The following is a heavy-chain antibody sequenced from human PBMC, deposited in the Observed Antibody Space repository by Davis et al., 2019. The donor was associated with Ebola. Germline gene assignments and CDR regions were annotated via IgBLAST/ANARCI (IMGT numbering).Heavy chain of an antibody. CDR2: INPNSGGT. V-gene: IGHV1-2*02. CDR3: AATPGWGFWSGYLNYYYYYGMDV. Sequence: ASVKVSCKASGYTFTGYYMHWVRQAPGQGLEWMGWINPNSGGTNYAQKFQGRVTMTRDTSISTAYMELSRLRSDDTAVYYCAATPGWGFWSGYLNYYYYYGMDVWGQGTTVTVSS. D-gene: IGHD3-3*01. J-gene: IGHJ6*02. CDR1: GYTFTGYY.